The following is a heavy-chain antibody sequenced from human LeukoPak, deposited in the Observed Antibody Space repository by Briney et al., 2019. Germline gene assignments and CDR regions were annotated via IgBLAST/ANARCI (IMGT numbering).Heavy chain of an antibody. V-gene: IGHV3-66*01. CDR1: GFTVSINY. CDR3: ARDLIRDYDILTGLFPYYYYGMDV. CDR2: IYSGGST. D-gene: IGHD3-9*01. J-gene: IGHJ6*02. Sequence: GGSLRLSCAASGFTVSINYMSWVRQAPGKGLECVSVIYSGGSTYYADSVKGRFTISRDNSKNTLYLQMNSLRAEHTAVYYCARDLIRDYDILTGLFPYYYYGMDVWGQGTTVTVSS.